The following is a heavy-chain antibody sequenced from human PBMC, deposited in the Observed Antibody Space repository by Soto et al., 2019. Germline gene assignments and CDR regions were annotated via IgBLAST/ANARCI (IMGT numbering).Heavy chain of an antibody. CDR1: GYTFTSYD. D-gene: IGHD3-3*01. Sequence: ASVKVSCKASGYTFTSYDINWVRQATGQGLEWMGWMNPNSGNTGYAQKFQGRVTMTRNTSISTAYMELSSLRSEDTAVYYCARVKSGITIFGVVINRWWFDPWSQGTLVTVSS. CDR2: MNPNSGNT. V-gene: IGHV1-8*01. CDR3: ARVKSGITIFGVVINRWWFDP. J-gene: IGHJ5*02.